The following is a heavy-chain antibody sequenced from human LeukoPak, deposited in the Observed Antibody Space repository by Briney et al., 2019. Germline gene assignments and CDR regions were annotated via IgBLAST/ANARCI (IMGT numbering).Heavy chain of an antibody. V-gene: IGHV4-39*07. Sequence: SETLSLTCTVSGGSISSSSYYWGWIRQPPGKGLEWIGSSYYGGSTHNTSPKSRVTISVDTSKNQFSLKLSSVTAADTAVYYCARGGGRYFDWLLSFAFDIWGQGTMVTVSS. D-gene: IGHD3-9*01. CDR2: SYYGGST. CDR3: ARGGGRYFDWLLSFAFDI. J-gene: IGHJ3*02. CDR1: GGSISSSSYY.